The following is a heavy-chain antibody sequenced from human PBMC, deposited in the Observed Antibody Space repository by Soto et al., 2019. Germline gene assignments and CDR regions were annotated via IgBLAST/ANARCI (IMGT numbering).Heavy chain of an antibody. V-gene: IGHV3-21*02. CDR2: ITMSSTYI. J-gene: IGHJ5*02. CDR1: GFTFGHYT. CDR3: TRGLLFGDVPGALPDL. D-gene: IGHD3-3*01. Sequence: EVQLVESGGGLVKPGESLRLSCAASGFTFGHYTMNWVRQAPGKGLEWVSSITMSSTYIYYADSVRGRSTISSDNAESSVSLHIHSLRPEDTAVYYCTRGLLFGDVPGALPDLWGQGTLVTFSS.